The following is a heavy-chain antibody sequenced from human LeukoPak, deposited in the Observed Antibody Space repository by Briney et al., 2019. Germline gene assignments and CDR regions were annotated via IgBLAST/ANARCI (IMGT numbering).Heavy chain of an antibody. CDR1: GYTFTSYG. V-gene: IGHV1-18*01. J-gene: IGHJ4*02. CDR2: ISAYNGNT. D-gene: IGHD4-17*01. Sequence: ASVKVSCKASGYTFTSYGISWVRQAPGQGLEWMGWISAYNGNTNYAQKLQGRVTMTTDTYTSTAYMELRSLRSDDTAVYYCARDNARAVTTEPFDYWGQGTLVTVSS. CDR3: ARDNARAVTTEPFDY.